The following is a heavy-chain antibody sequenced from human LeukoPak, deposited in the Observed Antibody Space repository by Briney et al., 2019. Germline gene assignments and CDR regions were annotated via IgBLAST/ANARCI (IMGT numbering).Heavy chain of an antibody. D-gene: IGHD3-10*01. Sequence: ASVKVSCKASGCTFTSYDINWVRQATGQGLEWMGWMNPNSGNTGYAQKFQGRVTMTRNTSISTAYMELSRLRSDDTAVYYCARDYGVRGVMGHWGQGTLVTVSS. J-gene: IGHJ1*01. V-gene: IGHV1-8*01. CDR1: GCTFTSYD. CDR2: MNPNSGNT. CDR3: ARDYGVRGVMGH.